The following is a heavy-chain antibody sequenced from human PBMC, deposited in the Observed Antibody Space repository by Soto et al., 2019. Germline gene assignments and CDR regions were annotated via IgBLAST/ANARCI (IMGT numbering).Heavy chain of an antibody. D-gene: IGHD5-18*01. CDR2: IRSKAYGGTT. CDR1: GFTFGDYA. V-gene: IGHV3-49*04. CDR3: TRDKIQLWFHYYYGMDV. Sequence: EVQLVESGGGLVQPGRSLRLSCTASGFTFGDYAMSWVRQAPGKGLEWVGFIRSKAYGGTTEYAASVKGRFTISRDDSKSIAYLQMNSLKTEDTAVYYCTRDKIQLWFHYYYGMDVWGQGTTVTVSS. J-gene: IGHJ6*02.